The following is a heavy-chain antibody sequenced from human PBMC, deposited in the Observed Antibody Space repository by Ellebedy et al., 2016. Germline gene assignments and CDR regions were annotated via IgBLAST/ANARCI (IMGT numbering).Heavy chain of an antibody. CDR3: ANDRSYGSSWYHYLDY. CDR2: ISASIANI. CDR1: GFTFSRYA. V-gene: IGHV3-48*02. J-gene: IGHJ4*02. D-gene: IGHD6-13*01. Sequence: GGSLRLSCAASGFTFSRYAMNWVRQAPGKGLEWVSYISASIANIHYADSVKGRFTISRDNAKNSLDLQMNSLRDEDTAVYYCANDRSYGSSWYHYLDYWGQGILVTVSS.